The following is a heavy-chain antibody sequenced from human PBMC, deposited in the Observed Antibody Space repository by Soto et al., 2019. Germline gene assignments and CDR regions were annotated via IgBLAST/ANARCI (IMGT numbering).Heavy chain of an antibody. CDR3: ARLGYDFCSGYYTPNYYYYGMDV. D-gene: IGHD3-3*01. V-gene: IGHV5-10-1*01. Sequence: GESLKISCKGSGYSFTSYWISWVRQMPGKGLEWMGRIDPSDSYTNHSPSFQGHVTISADKSISTAYLQWSSLKASDTAMYYCARLGYDFCSGYYTPNYYYYGMDVWGQGTTVTVSS. CDR1: GYSFTSYW. CDR2: IDPSDSYT. J-gene: IGHJ6*02.